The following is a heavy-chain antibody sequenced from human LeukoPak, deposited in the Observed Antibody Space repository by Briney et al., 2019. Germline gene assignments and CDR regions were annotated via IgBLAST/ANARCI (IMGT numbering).Heavy chain of an antibody. CDR1: GFTFSSYA. J-gene: IGHJ4*02. D-gene: IGHD1-26*01. CDR3: ARDTRTFDY. Sequence: PGGSLRLSCAASGFTFSSYAMSWVRQAPGKGLEWVAVIWYDGSNKYYADSVKGRFTISRDNSKNTLYLQMNSLRAEDTAVYYCARDTRTFDYWGQGTLVTVSS. CDR2: IWYDGSNK. V-gene: IGHV3-33*08.